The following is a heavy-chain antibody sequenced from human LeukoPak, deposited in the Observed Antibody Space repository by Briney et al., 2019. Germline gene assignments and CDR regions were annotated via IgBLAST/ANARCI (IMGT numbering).Heavy chain of an antibody. CDR1: GYTFTGYY. V-gene: IGHV1-2*06. J-gene: IGHJ4*02. Sequence: ASVKVSCKASGYTFTGYYMHWVRQAPGQGLEWMGRINPNSGGTNYAQKFQGRVTMTRDTSISTAYMELSRLRSDDTAVYYCASDRWLVPMVRGVIIDYWGQGTLVTVSS. D-gene: IGHD3-10*01. CDR3: ASDRWLVPMVRGVIIDY. CDR2: INPNSGGT.